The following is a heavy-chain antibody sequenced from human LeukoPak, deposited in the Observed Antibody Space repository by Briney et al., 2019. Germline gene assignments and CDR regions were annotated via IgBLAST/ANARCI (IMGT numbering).Heavy chain of an antibody. CDR2: ISGGGGST. CDR1: GFSFSTCA. J-gene: IGHJ6*02. D-gene: IGHD4-11*01. Sequence: GGSLRLSCSASGFSFSTCALHWVRQAPGKGLEWVSTISGGGGSTFYADSVKGRFTIFRVNSKNTLYLQMNSLRAEDTAIYYCAKDMSDYTNFPDVWGQGTTVTVSS. V-gene: IGHV3-23*01. CDR3: AKDMSDYTNFPDV.